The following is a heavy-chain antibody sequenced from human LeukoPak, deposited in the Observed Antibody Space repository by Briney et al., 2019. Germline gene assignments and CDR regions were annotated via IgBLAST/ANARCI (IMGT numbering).Heavy chain of an antibody. Sequence: GGSLRLSRAASGFSFSNFWMHWGRQAPGEGLVWVSRISPDGSETTYADSVKGRFTISRDNAKNTLYLQLSSLRAEDTAVYYCARDMWGSFDYWGQGALVTVSS. D-gene: IGHD7-27*01. CDR1: GFSFSNFW. CDR3: ARDMWGSFDY. V-gene: IGHV3-74*01. CDR2: ISPDGSET. J-gene: IGHJ4*02.